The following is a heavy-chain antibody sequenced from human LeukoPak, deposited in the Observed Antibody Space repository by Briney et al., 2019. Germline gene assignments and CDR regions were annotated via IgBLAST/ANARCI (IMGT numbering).Heavy chain of an antibody. Sequence: GGSLRLSCAASGFTFSSYSMNWVRQAPGKGLEWVSSISSSSSYIYYADSVKGRFTISRDNAKNSLYLQMNSLRAEDTALYYCAPDQGVAGTGPIDYWGQGTLVTVSS. CDR3: APDQGVAGTGPIDY. V-gene: IGHV3-21*04. J-gene: IGHJ4*02. D-gene: IGHD6-19*01. CDR2: ISSSSSYI. CDR1: GFTFSSYS.